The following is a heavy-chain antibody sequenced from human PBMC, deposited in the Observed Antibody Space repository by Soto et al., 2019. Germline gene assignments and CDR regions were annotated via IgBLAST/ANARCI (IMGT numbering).Heavy chain of an antibody. Sequence: EVQLAESGGGMVQPGGSLRLSCVASGFTFSSYDMHWVRQAPGKGLEYVSSISSNGGTTYDGNSVKGRFTISRDNSKNTLYLQMGSLRAEAMAVYYCVRRVSGNYDYWGQGTLVTVSS. CDR2: ISSNGGTT. CDR3: VRRVSGNYDY. V-gene: IGHV3-64*01. D-gene: IGHD1-7*01. J-gene: IGHJ4*02. CDR1: GFTFSSYD.